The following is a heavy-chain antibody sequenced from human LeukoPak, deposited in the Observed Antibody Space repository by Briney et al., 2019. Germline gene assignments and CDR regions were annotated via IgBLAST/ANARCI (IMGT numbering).Heavy chain of an antibody. CDR2: IYYSGST. J-gene: IGHJ3*02. CDR3: ARDESGTSAFDI. D-gene: IGHD1-1*01. CDR1: GGSINSYY. Sequence: SETLSLTCTVSGGSINSYYWSWIRQPPGKGLEWIGYIYYSGSTNYNPSLKSRVTISVDTSKNQLSLKLSSVTAADTAVYYCARDESGTSAFDIWGQGTMVTVSS. V-gene: IGHV4-59*01.